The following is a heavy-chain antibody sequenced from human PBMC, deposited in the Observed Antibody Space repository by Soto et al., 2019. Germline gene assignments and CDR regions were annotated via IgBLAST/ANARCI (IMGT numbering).Heavy chain of an antibody. D-gene: IGHD3-9*01. CDR1: GGTFSSYA. V-gene: IGHV1-69*06. Sequence: VQLVQSGAEVKKPGSSVKVSCKASGGTFSSYAISWVRQAPGQGLEWMGGIIPIFGTANYAQKFQGRVTITADKSTSTAYMELSSLRSEDTAVYYCARDQYDILTGYSPYGMDVWGQGTTVTVSS. J-gene: IGHJ6*02. CDR3: ARDQYDILTGYSPYGMDV. CDR2: IIPIFGTA.